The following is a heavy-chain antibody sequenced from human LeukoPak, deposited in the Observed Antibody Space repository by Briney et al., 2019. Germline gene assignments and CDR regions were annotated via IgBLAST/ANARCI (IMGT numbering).Heavy chain of an antibody. V-gene: IGHV3-23*01. CDR1: GFTFNSYA. CDR3: AKDRSGGSFNNWFDP. Sequence: PGGSLRLSCAASGFTFNSYAMSWVRQAPGKGLEWVSAISSSGGSTYYADSVKGRFTISRDNSKNTLYLQMNSLRAEDTAVYYCAKDRSGGSFNNWFDPWGQGTLVTVSS. CDR2: ISSSGGST. J-gene: IGHJ5*02. D-gene: IGHD2-15*01.